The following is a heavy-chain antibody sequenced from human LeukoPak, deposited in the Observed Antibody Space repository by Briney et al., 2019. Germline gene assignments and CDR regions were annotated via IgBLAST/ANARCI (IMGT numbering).Heavy chain of an antibody. V-gene: IGHV3-13*01. CDR3: AKDLSGWYYMDV. D-gene: IGHD6-19*01. Sequence: GGSLRLSCAASGFTFSTSDMHWVRQTPGKGLEWVSAIGTVGDTYYPGSVKGRFTISRDNSKNSLYLQMNSLRAEDTALYYCAKDLSGWYYMDVWGKGTTVTVSS. CDR2: IGTVGDT. CDR1: GFTFSTSD. J-gene: IGHJ6*03.